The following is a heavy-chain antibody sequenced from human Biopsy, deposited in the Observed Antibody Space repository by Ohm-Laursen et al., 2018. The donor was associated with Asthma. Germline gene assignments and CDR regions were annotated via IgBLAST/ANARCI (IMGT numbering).Heavy chain of an antibody. CDR3: ARAVDYSHYYGIDV. CDR2: ISVYNGNT. CDR1: GYTFNSAG. V-gene: IGHV1-18*01. D-gene: IGHD3-10*01. J-gene: IGHJ6*02. Sequence: GVPVKVSCKTSGYTFNSAGITWVRQAPGQGLEWMGWISVYNGNTKVAQKLQDRVTMITGTSTSTAYMELRSLRSDDTAVYFCARAVDYSHYYGIDVWGQGTTVTVS.